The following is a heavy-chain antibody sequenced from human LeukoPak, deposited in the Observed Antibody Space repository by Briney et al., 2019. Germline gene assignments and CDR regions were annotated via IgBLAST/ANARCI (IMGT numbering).Heavy chain of an antibody. CDR1: GFTFDDYG. CDR3: ARTIRDAFDI. J-gene: IGHJ3*02. V-gene: IGHV3-20*04. D-gene: IGHD3-3*01. Sequence: GGSLRLSCAASGFTFDDYGMSWVRQAPGKGLEWVSGINWNGGSTGYADSVKGRFTISRDNSKNTLYLQMNSLRAEDTAVYYCARTIRDAFDIWGQGTMVTVSS. CDR2: INWNGGST.